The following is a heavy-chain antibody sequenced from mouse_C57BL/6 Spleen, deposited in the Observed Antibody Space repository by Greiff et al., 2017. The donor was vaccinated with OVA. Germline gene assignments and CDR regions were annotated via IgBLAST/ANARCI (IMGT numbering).Heavy chain of an antibody. CDR1: GYTFTDYE. CDR2: IDPETGGT. V-gene: IGHV1-15*01. Sequence: QVHVKPSGAELVRPGASVTLSCKASGYTFTDYEMHWVKQTPVHGLEWIGAIDPETGGTAYNQKFKGKAILTADKSSSTAYMELRSLTSEDSAVYYCTRDEYDGFAYWGQGTLVTVSA. J-gene: IGHJ3*01. D-gene: IGHD2-4*01. CDR3: TRDEYDGFAY.